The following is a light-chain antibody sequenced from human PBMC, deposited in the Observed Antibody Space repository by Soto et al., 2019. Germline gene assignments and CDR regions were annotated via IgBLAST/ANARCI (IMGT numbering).Light chain of an antibody. CDR3: HSHDSRLSGSV. V-gene: IGLV2-23*01. J-gene: IGLJ3*02. CDR1: SSDVGSYNL. CDR2: EAT. Sequence: QSALTQPASVSGSPEQSITISCTGTSSDVGSYNLVSWYQQHPGKAPKVMIYEATKRPSGVSNRFSGSKSGNTASLTISGLQAEDEADYYCHSHDSRLSGSVFGGGTKLTVL.